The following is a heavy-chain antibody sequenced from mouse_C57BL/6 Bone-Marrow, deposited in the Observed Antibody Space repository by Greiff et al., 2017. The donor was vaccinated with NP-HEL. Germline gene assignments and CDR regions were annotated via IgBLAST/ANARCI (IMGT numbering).Heavy chain of an antibody. CDR2: IYPGSGNT. J-gene: IGHJ4*01. V-gene: IGHV1-55*01. Sequence: QVHVKQPGAELVKPGASVKMSCKASGYTFTSYWITWVKQRPGQGLEWIGDIYPGSGNTNYNEKFKSKATLTVDTSSSTAYMQLSSLTSEDSAVYYCAREGGGYLYDGYFYAMDYWGQGTSVTVSS. CDR1: GYTFTSYW. D-gene: IGHD2-3*01. CDR3: AREGGGYLYDGYFYAMDY.